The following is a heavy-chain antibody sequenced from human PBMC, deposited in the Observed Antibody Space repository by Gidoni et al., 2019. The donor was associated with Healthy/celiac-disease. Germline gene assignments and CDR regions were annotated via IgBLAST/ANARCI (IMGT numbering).Heavy chain of an antibody. CDR3: ARDGRYYDSSGYSYYYYYYGMDV. CDR2: ISSSSSTI. D-gene: IGHD3-22*01. J-gene: IGHJ6*02. V-gene: IGHV3-48*02. Sequence: EVQLVESGGGLVQPGGSLRLPCAASEFTFRSYSRNWVRKAPGKGLEWVSYISSSSSTIYYADSVKGRFTISRDNAKNSLYLQMNSLRDEDTAVYYCARDGRYYDSSGYSYYYYYYGMDVWGQGTTVTVSS. CDR1: EFTFRSYS.